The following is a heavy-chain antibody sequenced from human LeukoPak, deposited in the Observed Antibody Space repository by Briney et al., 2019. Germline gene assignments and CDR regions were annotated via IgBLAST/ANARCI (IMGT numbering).Heavy chain of an antibody. CDR1: GFTFSSYG. CDR3: ARDPNYYGSGVDY. J-gene: IGHJ4*02. CDR2: ISYDGSNK. Sequence: GRSLRLSCAASGFTFSSYGMHWVRQAPGKGLEWVAVISYDGSNKYCADSVKGRFTISRDNSKNTLYLQMNSLRAEDTAVYYCARDPNYYGSGVDYWGQGTLVTVSS. V-gene: IGHV3-30*03. D-gene: IGHD3-10*01.